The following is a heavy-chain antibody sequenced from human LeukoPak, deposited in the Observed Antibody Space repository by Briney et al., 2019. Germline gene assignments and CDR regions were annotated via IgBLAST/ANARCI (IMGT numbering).Heavy chain of an antibody. CDR1: EFTFSSYG. CDR3: AKPMSGYEDY. J-gene: IGHJ4*02. V-gene: IGHV3-30*02. D-gene: IGHD3-3*01. Sequence: GGSLRLSCAASEFTFSSYGMHWVRQAPGKGLEWVAFIWFDGSNKYYAGSVKGRFTISRDNSKNTLYLQMNSLRAEDTAVYYCAKPMSGYEDYWGQGTLVTVSS. CDR2: IWFDGSNK.